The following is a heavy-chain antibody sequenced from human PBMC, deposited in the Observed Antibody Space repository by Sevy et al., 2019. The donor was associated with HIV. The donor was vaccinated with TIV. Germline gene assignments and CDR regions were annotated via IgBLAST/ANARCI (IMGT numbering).Heavy chain of an antibody. CDR1: GFTFSSYG. CDR2: ISYDGSIK. Sequence: GGSLRLSCAASGFTFSSYGMHWVRQAPGKGLEWVAVISYDGSIKYYADSVKGRFTISRDNSKNTLYLQMNSLRAEDTAVYYCAKDQRGVGATPIDYWGQGTLVTVSS. CDR3: AKDQRGVGATPIDY. J-gene: IGHJ4*02. V-gene: IGHV3-30*18. D-gene: IGHD1-26*01.